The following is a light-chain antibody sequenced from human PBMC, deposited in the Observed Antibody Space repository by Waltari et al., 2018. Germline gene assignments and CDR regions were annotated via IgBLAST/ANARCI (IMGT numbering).Light chain of an antibody. J-gene: IGLJ3*02. Sequence: QSALTQPPSASGSPGQSVTISCTGTSSDVGGYNYVSWYQQHPVKAPQLMIYEVSKRPSGVPDRFSGSKSGNPASLTVSGLQAEDEADYYCSSYAGSINWVFGGGTKLTVL. CDR3: SSYAGSINWV. CDR1: SSDVGGYNY. CDR2: EVS. V-gene: IGLV2-8*01.